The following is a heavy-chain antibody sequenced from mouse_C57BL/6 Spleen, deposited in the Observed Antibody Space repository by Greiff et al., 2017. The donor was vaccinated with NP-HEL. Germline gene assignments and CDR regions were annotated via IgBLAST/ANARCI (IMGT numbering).Heavy chain of an antibody. V-gene: IGHV1-26*01. CDR1: GYTFTDYY. D-gene: IGHD1-1*01. CDR3: LYGSSYWYFDV. Sequence: VQLQQSGPELVKPGASVKISCKASGYTFTDYYMNWVKQSHGKSLEWIGDINPNNGGTSYNQKFKGKATLTVDKSSSTAYMELRSLTSEDSAVYYCLYGSSYWYFDVWGTGTTVTVSS. CDR2: INPNNGGT. J-gene: IGHJ1*03.